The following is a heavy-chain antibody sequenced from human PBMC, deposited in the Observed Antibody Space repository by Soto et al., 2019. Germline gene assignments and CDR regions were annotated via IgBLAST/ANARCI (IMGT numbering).Heavy chain of an antibody. CDR3: LRVTGRYYYGLYV. CDR1: GGSFSGYY. Sequence: SETLSLTCAVYGGSFSGYYWSWIRQPPGKGLEGSGEINHSGSTNYNPSLKSRVTISVDTSNNQSSLKLSSVTAADTAVYYFLRVTGRYYYGLYVWGQGTTVTVSS. V-gene: IGHV4-34*01. CDR2: INHSGST. J-gene: IGHJ6*02.